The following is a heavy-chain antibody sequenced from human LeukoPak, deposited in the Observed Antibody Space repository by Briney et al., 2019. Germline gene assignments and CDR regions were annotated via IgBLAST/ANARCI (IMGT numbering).Heavy chain of an antibody. Sequence: GASVKVSCKVSGYTLTELSMHWVRQAPGKGLEWMGGFDPEDGETIYAQKFQGRVTMTEDTSTDTAYRELSRLRSEDTAVYYCATVGYCSSTSCSDYYGMDVWGQGTTVTVSS. J-gene: IGHJ6*02. V-gene: IGHV1-24*01. CDR2: FDPEDGET. CDR3: ATVGYCSSTSCSDYYGMDV. CDR1: GYTLTELS. D-gene: IGHD2-2*01.